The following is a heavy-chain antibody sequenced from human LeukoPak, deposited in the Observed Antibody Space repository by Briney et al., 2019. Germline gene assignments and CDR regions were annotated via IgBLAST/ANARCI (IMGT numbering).Heavy chain of an antibody. CDR2: ISYDGSNK. J-gene: IGHJ4*02. Sequence: GGSLGLSCAASGFTFSSYAMHWVRQAPGKGLEWVAVISYDGSNKYYADSVKGRFTISRDNSKNTLYLQMNSLRAEDTAVYYCARGTSARLWEGPDYWGQGTLVTVSS. CDR3: ARGTSARLWEGPDY. CDR1: GFTFSSYA. D-gene: IGHD1-26*01. V-gene: IGHV3-30-3*01.